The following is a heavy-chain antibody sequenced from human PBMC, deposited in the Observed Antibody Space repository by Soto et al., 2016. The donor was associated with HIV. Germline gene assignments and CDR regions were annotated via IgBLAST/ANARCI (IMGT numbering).Heavy chain of an antibody. D-gene: IGHD1-1*01. CDR1: GFIFNDFA. Sequence: DVHLVESGGAVVQPGGSLRLSCAASGFIFNDFAMHWVRQAPGKGLEWVALINWYGGVTHYAESVKGRFTISRDNDKNYIYLQMNNLRREDTALYSCVKSKWWRLEAPPPVVTTYCTVXGTNGPYGPPSPTTSLRPNGLVRSLPRDV. J-gene: IGHJ6*01. CDR3: VKSKWWRLEAPPPVVTTYCTVXGTNGPYGPPSPTTSLRPNGLVRSLPRDV. V-gene: IGHV3-43D*04. CDR2: INWYGGVT.